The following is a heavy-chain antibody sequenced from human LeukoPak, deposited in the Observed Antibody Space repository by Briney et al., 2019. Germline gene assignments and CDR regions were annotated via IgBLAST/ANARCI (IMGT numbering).Heavy chain of an antibody. V-gene: IGHV4-39*07. CDR3: AAVVTYSGYDTFDY. CDR1: GDSITSSSYY. D-gene: IGHD5-12*01. Sequence: SETLSLTCTVSGDSITSSSYYWGWIRQPPGKGLEWLGTIYYRGTTYYNPSLKSRVTISVDTSKNQFSLRLNSVTAADTAVYYCAAVVTYSGYDTFDYWGQGNLVTVSS. J-gene: IGHJ4*02. CDR2: IYYRGTT.